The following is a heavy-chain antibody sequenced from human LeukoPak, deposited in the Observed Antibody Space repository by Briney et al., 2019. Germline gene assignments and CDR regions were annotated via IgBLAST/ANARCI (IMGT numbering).Heavy chain of an antibody. Sequence: GASVKVSCKASGGTFSSYAISWVRQAPGQGLEWMGGSIPIFGTTTYAQKFQGRVTVITDASTSTVYMELSSLRSEDTAVYYCARWAGFCTTNNCYNPFDYWGQGTLVTVSS. CDR1: GGTFSSYA. CDR2: SIPIFGTT. CDR3: ARWAGFCTTNNCYNPFDY. V-gene: IGHV1-69*05. D-gene: IGHD2-2*02. J-gene: IGHJ4*02.